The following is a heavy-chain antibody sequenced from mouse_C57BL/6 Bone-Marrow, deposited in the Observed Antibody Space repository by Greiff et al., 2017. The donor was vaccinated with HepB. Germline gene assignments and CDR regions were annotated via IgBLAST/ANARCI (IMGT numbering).Heavy chain of an antibody. J-gene: IGHJ3*01. V-gene: IGHV14-3*01. CDR3: ARAPLYMVTNWFAY. CDR1: GFNIKNTY. Sequence: EVKLMESVAELVRPGASVKLSCTASGFNIKNTYMHWVKQRPEQGLEWIGRIDPANGNTKYAPKFQGKATITADTSSNTAYLQLSSLTSEDTAIYYCARAPLYMVTNWFAYWGQGTLVTVSA. D-gene: IGHD2-2*01. CDR2: IDPANGNT.